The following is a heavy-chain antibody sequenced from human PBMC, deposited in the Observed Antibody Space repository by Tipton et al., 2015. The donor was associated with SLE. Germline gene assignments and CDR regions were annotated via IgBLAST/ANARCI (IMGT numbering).Heavy chain of an antibody. CDR3: ARHPPRLYSSSELDY. J-gene: IGHJ4*02. V-gene: IGHV4-59*11. Sequence: TLSLTCTVSGGSISSHYWSWIRQPPGKGLEWIGYIYYSGSTNYNPSLKSRVTISVDTSKNQFSLKLSSVTAADTAVYYCARHPPRLYSSSELDYWGQGTLVTVSS. CDR1: GGSISSHY. CDR2: IYYSGST. D-gene: IGHD6-6*01.